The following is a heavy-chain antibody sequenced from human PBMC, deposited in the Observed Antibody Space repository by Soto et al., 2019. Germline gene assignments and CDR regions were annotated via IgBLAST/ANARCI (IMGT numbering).Heavy chain of an antibody. CDR1: GFTVSSNY. Sequence: GGSLRLSCAASGFTVSSNYMSWVRQAPGKGLEWVSVIYSGGSTYYADSVKGRFSISSDNSKNTLYLEMNSRRAEDTALNNCANDYPPSWPPGYWGKGTLVPVSS. V-gene: IGHV3-66*01. D-gene: IGHD5-12*01. J-gene: IGHJ4*02. CDR2: IYSGGST. CDR3: ANDYPPSWPPGY.